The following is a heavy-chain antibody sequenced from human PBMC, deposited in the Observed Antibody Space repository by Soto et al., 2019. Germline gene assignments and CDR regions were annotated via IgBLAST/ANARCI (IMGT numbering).Heavy chain of an antibody. CDR3: ARGVYSSSQAPLDY. V-gene: IGHV3-48*02. D-gene: IGHD6-13*01. CDR1: GFTFNMYS. CDR2: ISSSSTAT. J-gene: IGHJ4*02. Sequence: EVQLVESGGGLVQPGGSLRLSCAASGFTFNMYSMNWVRQAPGKGLEWVSYISSSSTATYHAASEKGRFTISRDNAKNSLYLQMNSLRDGDTAVYYCARGVYSSSQAPLDYWGQGTLVTVFS.